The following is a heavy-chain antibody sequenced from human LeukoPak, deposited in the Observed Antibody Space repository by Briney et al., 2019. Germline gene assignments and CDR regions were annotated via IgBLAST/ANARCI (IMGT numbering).Heavy chain of an antibody. Sequence: ASVKVSCKASGYTFTSYGITWVRQAPGQGLEWMGWISAYNGDKNYAQKLQGRVTMTTDTSTSTAYMELRSLTSDDTAVYYCARDYYYDSSLDAFDIWGQGTMVTVSS. V-gene: IGHV1-18*01. J-gene: IGHJ3*02. CDR1: GYTFTSYG. D-gene: IGHD3-22*01. CDR2: ISAYNGDK. CDR3: ARDYYYDSSLDAFDI.